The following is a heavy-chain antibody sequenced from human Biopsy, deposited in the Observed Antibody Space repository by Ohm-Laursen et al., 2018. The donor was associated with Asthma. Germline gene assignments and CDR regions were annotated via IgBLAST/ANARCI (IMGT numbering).Heavy chain of an antibody. V-gene: IGHV1-69*01. CDR3: ADSGGNYGYYGLDV. J-gene: IGHJ6*02. CDR1: GGAFSNFA. D-gene: IGHD3-22*01. CDR2: LIPIFDAP. Sequence: GSSVKVSCKASGGAFSNFAISWVRQAPGQGLELMGGLIPIFDAPNYAQKFQGRVTITADESTSTAYMELSSLRSEDTAVYFCADSGGNYGYYGLDVWGQGTTVTVSS.